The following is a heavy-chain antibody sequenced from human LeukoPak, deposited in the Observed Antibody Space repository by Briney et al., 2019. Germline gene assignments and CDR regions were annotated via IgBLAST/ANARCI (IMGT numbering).Heavy chain of an antibody. CDR1: GFTFSSYA. D-gene: IGHD3-9*01. CDR3: ARDLIYYDILTGFDY. CDR2: ISGSGGST. Sequence: PGGSLRLSCAASGFTFSSYAMSWVRQAPGKGLEWVSAISGSGGSTYYADSVKGRFTISRDNAKNSLYLQMNSLRAEDTAVYYCARDLIYYDILTGFDYWGQGTLVTVSS. J-gene: IGHJ4*02. V-gene: IGHV3-23*01.